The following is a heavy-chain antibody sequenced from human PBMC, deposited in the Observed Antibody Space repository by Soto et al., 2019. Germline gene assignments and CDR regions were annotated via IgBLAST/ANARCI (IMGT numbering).Heavy chain of an antibody. Sequence: PSETLSLTCAVSNGSITNDNWWSWVRQSPGKGLEWIGDIYHTGSTNYNPSLKSRVIISIDKAKNNFSLRLSSVTAADTAVYYCTRDWGPPVTHGYDSWGQGILVTVSS. CDR2: IYHTGST. CDR3: TRDWGPPVTHGYDS. J-gene: IGHJ5*01. D-gene: IGHD7-27*01. CDR1: NGSITNDNW. V-gene: IGHV4-4*02.